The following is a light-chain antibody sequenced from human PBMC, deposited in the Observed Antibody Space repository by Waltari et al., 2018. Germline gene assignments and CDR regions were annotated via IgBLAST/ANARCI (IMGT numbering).Light chain of an antibody. Sequence: SYVLTQPPSVSVAPEKTARITCGGNNIGSNSVHWYQLKPGQAPVLVIYYDSDRPSGIPERFSGSNSGNTATLTISRVEAGDEADYYCQVWDNSSDQGVFGGGTKLTVL. J-gene: IGLJ3*02. CDR1: NIGSNS. V-gene: IGLV3-21*04. CDR2: YDS. CDR3: QVWDNSSDQGV.